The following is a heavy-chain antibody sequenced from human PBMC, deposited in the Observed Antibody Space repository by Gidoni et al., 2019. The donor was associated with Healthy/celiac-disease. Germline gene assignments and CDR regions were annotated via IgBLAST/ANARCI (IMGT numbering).Heavy chain of an antibody. D-gene: IGHD6-13*01. V-gene: IGHV1-8*01. CDR1: GYTFTSYD. CDR2: MNPNSGNT. Sequence: QVQLVQSGAEVKKPGASVKVACKASGYTFTSYDINWVRQATGQGLEWMGWMNPNSGNTGYAQKFQGRVTMTRNTSISTAYMELSSLRSEDTAVYYCARVQPDSSSWAYYYYGMDVWGQGTTVTVSS. J-gene: IGHJ6*02. CDR3: ARVQPDSSSWAYYYYGMDV.